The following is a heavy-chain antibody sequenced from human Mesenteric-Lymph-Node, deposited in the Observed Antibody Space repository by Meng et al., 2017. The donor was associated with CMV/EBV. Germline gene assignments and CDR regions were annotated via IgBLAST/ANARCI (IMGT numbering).Heavy chain of an antibody. CDR1: GDSISSFYS. D-gene: IGHD6-19*01. J-gene: IGHJ5*02. V-gene: IGHV4-39*01. CDR2: VHYTGST. Sequence: GHRQGDPSGPLSLTCTVSGDSISSFYSWGWIRQPPGRGLEWIGSVHYTGSTYYSPSLKSRVTVSVDTSKNQFSLRLTSVTAADTAVYYCARPFPSWQSPRLDPFGAWGQGTLVTVSS. CDR3: ARPFPSWQSPRLDPFGA.